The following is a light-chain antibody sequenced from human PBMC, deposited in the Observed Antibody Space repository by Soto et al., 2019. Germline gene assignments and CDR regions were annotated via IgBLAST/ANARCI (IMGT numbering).Light chain of an antibody. CDR1: QGLGTD. CDR2: DAS. CDR3: QQYDTSPNT. V-gene: IGKV1-5*01. J-gene: IGKJ5*01. Sequence: DILLTQSPSTLSASLGERATISCRASQGLGTDLAWYQQKPGQAPSLLLYDASTMERGVPGRFRGTGSGSEFTLTISSLQPDDVARYYCQQYDTSPNTFGQGTRLEIK.